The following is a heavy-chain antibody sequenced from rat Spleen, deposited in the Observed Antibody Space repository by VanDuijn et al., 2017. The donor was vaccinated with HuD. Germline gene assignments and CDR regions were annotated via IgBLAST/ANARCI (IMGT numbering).Heavy chain of an antibody. Sequence: QVQLKESGPGLMQPSETLSLTCTVSGFSLTSNGVGWVRQPLGKGLVWMGTIWAGGSTNYNSAVQSRLSISRDTSKSQVFLKMNSLQPEDTGTYYCARHGEAPFAYWGQGTLVTVSS. J-gene: IGHJ3*01. V-gene: IGHV2-72*01. CDR2: IWAGGST. CDR1: GFSLTSNG. D-gene: IGHD1-11*01. CDR3: ARHGEAPFAY.